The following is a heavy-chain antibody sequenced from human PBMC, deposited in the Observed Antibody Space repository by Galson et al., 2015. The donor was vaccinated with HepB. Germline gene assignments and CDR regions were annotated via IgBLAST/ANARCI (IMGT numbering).Heavy chain of an antibody. V-gene: IGHV4-59*01. J-gene: IGHJ4*02. CDR1: DGSIGTYY. Sequence: LSLTCSVSDGSIGTYYWSWIRQPPGKGLEWIGYIHYSWYTNYNPSLKSRVTMSIDTSKNQFSLKVTSVTPADTAAYYCARGLNYDFWSSSYTYYFDSWGQGTLVTVPS. D-gene: IGHD3-3*01. CDR2: IHYSWYT. CDR3: ARGLNYDFWSSSYTYYFDS.